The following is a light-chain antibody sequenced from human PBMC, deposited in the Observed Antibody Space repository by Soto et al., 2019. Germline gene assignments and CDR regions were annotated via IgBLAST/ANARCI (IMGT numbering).Light chain of an antibody. V-gene: IGKV4-1*01. CDR2: WAS. CDR1: QSVLYSSNNKNY. CDR3: QQYYSNPLT. J-gene: IGKJ2*01. Sequence: DIVMTQSPDSLAVSLGERATINCKSSQSVLYSSNNKNYLAWYQHKPGQPPKLLIFWASIRESGVPDRFTGKGSGTDFTLTISSLQAEDVAVYYCQQYYSNPLTFGQGTKLEIK.